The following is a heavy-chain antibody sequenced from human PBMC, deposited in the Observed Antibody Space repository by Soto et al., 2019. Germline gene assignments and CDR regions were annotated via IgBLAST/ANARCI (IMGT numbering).Heavy chain of an antibody. D-gene: IGHD2-15*01. Sequence: PSETLVLTCAVSGGSISSGGYSWSWIRQPPGKGLEWIGYIYHSGSTYYNPSLKSRVTISVDRSKNQFSLKLSSVTAADTAVYYCARAGHGGNDFDYWGQGTLVTVSS. V-gene: IGHV4-30-2*01. CDR3: ARAGHGGNDFDY. J-gene: IGHJ4*02. CDR1: GGSISSGGYS. CDR2: IYHSGST.